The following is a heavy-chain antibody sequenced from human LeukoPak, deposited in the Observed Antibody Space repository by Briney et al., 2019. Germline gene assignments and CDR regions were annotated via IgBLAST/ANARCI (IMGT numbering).Heavy chain of an antibody. D-gene: IGHD1-26*01. CDR2: ISSSGSTI. V-gene: IGHV3-11*04. CDR1: GYSISNGYY. J-gene: IGHJ4*02. Sequence: LSLTCTVSGYSISNGYYWGWIRQPPGKGLEWVSYISSSGSTIYYADSVKGRFTISRDNAKNSLYLQMNSLRAEDTAVYYCARGGSYYAFDYWGQGTLVTVSS. CDR3: ARGGSYYAFDY.